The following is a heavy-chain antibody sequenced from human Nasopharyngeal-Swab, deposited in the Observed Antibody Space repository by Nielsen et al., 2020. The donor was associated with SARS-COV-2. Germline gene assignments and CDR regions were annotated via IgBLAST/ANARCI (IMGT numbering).Heavy chain of an antibody. CDR2: INPSGGST. D-gene: IGHD3-22*01. CDR3: ARDKSMIVVIITTHPYGMDV. Sequence: ASVKVSCKASGYTFTSYYMHWVRQAPGQGLEWMGIINPSGGSTTYAQKFQGRVTMTRDTSTSTVYMELSSLRSEDTAVYHCARDKSMIVVIITTHPYGMDVWGQGTTVTVSS. V-gene: IGHV1-46*01. CDR1: GYTFTSYY. J-gene: IGHJ6*02.